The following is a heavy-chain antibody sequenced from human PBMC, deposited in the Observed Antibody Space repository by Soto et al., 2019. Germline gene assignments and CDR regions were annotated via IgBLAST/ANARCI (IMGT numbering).Heavy chain of an antibody. D-gene: IGHD2-21*01. CDR1: GFIFGNHA. CDR2: IGGTGGSP. CDR3: ARDAIPFNKRHDGFDM. Sequence: EVQLLESGGGLVQPGGSLRLSCAASGFIFGNHAMYWVRQAPGKGLEWASHIGGTGGSPQYTDSVKGRFTISRDNSKNTLYLQMNSLRVEDTAVYYCARDAIPFNKRHDGFDMWGQGTVFTV. V-gene: IGHV3-23*01. J-gene: IGHJ3*02.